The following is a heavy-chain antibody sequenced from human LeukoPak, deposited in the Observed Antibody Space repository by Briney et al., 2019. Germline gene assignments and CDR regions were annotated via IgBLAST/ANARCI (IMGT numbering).Heavy chain of an antibody. Sequence: GASGKVSCKASGYAFGTYFIHWMRQAPGQGLEWLGRIDPSRGWTHLPRKFQGRVTVTRDTSTTTVDMELSSLTSEDTALYYCVRERDGGDFDYWGQGTLVTVSS. CDR2: IDPSRGWT. J-gene: IGHJ4*02. CDR3: VRERDGGDFDY. D-gene: IGHD3-10*01. CDR1: GYAFGTYF. V-gene: IGHV1-46*01.